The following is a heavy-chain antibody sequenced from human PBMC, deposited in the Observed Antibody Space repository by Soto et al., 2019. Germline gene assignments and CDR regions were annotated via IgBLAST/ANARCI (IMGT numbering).Heavy chain of an antibody. D-gene: IGHD3-22*01. CDR3: AKDPSNYYDSSGYPCPPYFDY. V-gene: IGHV3-9*01. J-gene: IGHJ4*02. CDR2: ISWNSGSI. Sequence: EVQLVESGGGLVQPGRSLRLSCAASGFTFDDYAMHWVRQAPGKGLEWVSGISWNSGSIGYADSVKGRFTISRDNAKNSLYLQMNSLRAEDTALYYCAKDPSNYYDSSGYPCPPYFDYWGQGTLVTVSS. CDR1: GFTFDDYA.